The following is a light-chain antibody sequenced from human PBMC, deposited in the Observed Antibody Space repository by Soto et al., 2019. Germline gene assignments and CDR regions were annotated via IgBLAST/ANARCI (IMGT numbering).Light chain of an antibody. V-gene: IGKV3-11*01. CDR2: DAS. Sequence: DIVLTQSPATLSLSPGERATLSCRASQSVSSYLGWYQQRPGQAPRLLIYDASNRATGIPARFSGSGSGTDFTRTISSLEPEDFAVYYCQQRSSWPPTFGEGTKLEIK. CDR3: QQRSSWPPT. J-gene: IGKJ4*01. CDR1: QSVSSY.